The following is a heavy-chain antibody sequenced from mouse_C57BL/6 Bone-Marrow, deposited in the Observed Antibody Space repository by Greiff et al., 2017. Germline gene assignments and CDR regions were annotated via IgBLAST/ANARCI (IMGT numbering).Heavy chain of an antibody. CDR2: IWWADDK. J-gene: IGHJ3*01. V-gene: IGHV8-8*01. D-gene: IGHD2-4*01. CDR3: ARIYYDYSAWFAY. Sequence: QVQLKESGPGILQPSQTLSLTCSFSGFSLSTFGMGVGWIRQPSGKGLEWLAHIWWADDKYYNPALKSRLTISKDTSKHQVFLKIANVDTADTATYYCARIYYDYSAWFAYWGQGTLVTVSA. CDR1: GFSLSTFGMG.